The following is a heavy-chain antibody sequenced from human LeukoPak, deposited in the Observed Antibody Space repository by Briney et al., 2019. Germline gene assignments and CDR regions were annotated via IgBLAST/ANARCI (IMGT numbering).Heavy chain of an antibody. J-gene: IGHJ6*02. CDR1: GFTFSSYW. V-gene: IGHV3-7*01. D-gene: IGHD1-26*01. CDR3: ARGWDFSYYYNYYGMDV. CDR2: IKEDGSDK. Sequence: GGSLRLSCEASGFTFSSYWMNWVRQAPGKGLEWVANIKEDGSDKYYMDSVKGRFTLSRDNARHSLYLQMNSLRVEDTAVYYCARGWDFSYYYNYYGMDVWGQGTTVTVSS.